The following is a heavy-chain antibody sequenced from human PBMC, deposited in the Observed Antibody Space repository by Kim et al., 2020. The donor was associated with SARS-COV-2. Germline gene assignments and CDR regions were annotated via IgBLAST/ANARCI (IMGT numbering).Heavy chain of an antibody. CDR2: IIPNVGIA. J-gene: IGHJ5*02. D-gene: IGHD3-16*01. CDR1: GGTFSNSP. Sequence: SVKVSCKAFGGTFSNSPMSWVRQAPGQGLEWMGWIIPNVGIATYAQIFPGRVSITSDKSTNTAYLQLSSLRYEDTALYYCARAGDPNLITVWFDAWGQG. CDR3: ARAGDPNLITVWFDA. V-gene: IGHV1-69*10.